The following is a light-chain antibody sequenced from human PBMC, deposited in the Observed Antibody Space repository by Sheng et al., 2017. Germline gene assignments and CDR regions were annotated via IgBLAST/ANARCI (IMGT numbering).Light chain of an antibody. CDR1: NIQRKS. Sequence: SYELTQPPSVSVAPGQTASITCGGNNIQRKSVHWYQQKPGQAPGLVVYDDRDRPSGIPERFSGSNSGNTATLTISRVEAADEADYYCQVWDLSSDQWVFGGGTKLTVL. V-gene: IGLV3-21*02. J-gene: IGLJ3*02. CDR2: DDR. CDR3: QVWDLSSDQWV.